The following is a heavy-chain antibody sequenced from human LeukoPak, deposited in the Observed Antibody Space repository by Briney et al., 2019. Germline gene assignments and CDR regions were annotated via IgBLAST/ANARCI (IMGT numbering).Heavy chain of an antibody. CDR1: GFTFSSYA. V-gene: IGHV3-23*01. CDR3: AKDSVYCSSTSCYVY. Sequence: GGSLRLSCAASGFTFSSYAMSWVRQAPGKGLEWVSAISGSGGSTYYADSVEGRFTISRDNSKNTLYLQMNSLRAEDTAVYYCAKDSVYCSSTSCYVYWGQGTLVTVSS. CDR2: ISGSGGST. D-gene: IGHD2-2*01. J-gene: IGHJ4*02.